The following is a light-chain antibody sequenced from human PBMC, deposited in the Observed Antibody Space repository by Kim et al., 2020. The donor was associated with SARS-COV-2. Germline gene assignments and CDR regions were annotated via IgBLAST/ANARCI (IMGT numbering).Light chain of an antibody. CDR1: QSISSY. Sequence: SASVGDRVTITCRASQSISSYLNWYQQKPGKAPKLLIYAASSLQSAVPSRFSGSGSGTDFTLTISSLQPEDIATYYCQQSYSTPYTFGQGTKLEI. CDR2: AAS. J-gene: IGKJ2*01. CDR3: QQSYSTPYT. V-gene: IGKV1-39*01.